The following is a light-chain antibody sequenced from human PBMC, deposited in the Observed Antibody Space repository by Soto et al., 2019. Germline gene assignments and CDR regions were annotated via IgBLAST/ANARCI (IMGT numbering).Light chain of an antibody. Sequence: IVMTQSPATLSVSPGERATLSCRASQSVGNNLAWYQLKPGQAPRLLTFDASTRATGIPARFSGTGSGTGFTLTISSLQSEDFAVYYCQQYNNWYTFGQGTKLEIK. V-gene: IGKV3-15*01. J-gene: IGKJ2*01. CDR1: QSVGNN. CDR2: DAS. CDR3: QQYNNWYT.